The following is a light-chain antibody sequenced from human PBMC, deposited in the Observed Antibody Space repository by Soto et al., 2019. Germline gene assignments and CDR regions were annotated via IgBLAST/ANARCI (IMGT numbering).Light chain of an antibody. J-gene: IGLJ3*02. V-gene: IGLV2-14*01. CDR1: SSDGGGYNY. Sequence: QSALTQPASVSGSPGQSITISCTGTSSDGGGYNYVSWYQQHPRKAPTLMIYDVSNRPSGVSNRFSGSKSGNTASLTISGLQAEDEADYYCSSFTSSSTWVFGGGTKLTVL. CDR3: SSFTSSSTWV. CDR2: DVS.